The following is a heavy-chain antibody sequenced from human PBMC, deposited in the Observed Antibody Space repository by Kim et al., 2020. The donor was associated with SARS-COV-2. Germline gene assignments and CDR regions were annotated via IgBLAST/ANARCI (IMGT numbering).Heavy chain of an antibody. CDR1: GGSVSSGSYY. J-gene: IGHJ4*02. CDR2: IYYSGST. Sequence: SETLSLTCTVSGGSVSSGSYYWSWIRQPPGKGLEWIGYIYYSGSTNYNPSLKSRVTISVDTSKNQFSLKLSSVTAADTAVYYCARRSGSSKKYDYWGQGT. CDR3: ARRSGSSKKYDY. V-gene: IGHV4-61*01. D-gene: IGHD6-19*01.